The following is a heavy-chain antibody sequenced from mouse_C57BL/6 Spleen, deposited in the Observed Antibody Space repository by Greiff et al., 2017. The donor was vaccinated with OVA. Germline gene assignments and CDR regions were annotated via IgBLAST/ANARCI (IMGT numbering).Heavy chain of an antibody. CDR2: INPNNGGT. Sequence: EVQLQQSGPELVKPGASVKIPCKASGYTFTDYNMDWVKQSHGKSLEWIGDINPNNGGTIYNQKFKGKATLTVDKSSSTAYMELRSLNSEDTAVYDCARTYGSSHWYFDVWGKGTTVTVSS. CDR1: GYTFTDYN. CDR3: ARTYGSSHWYFDV. D-gene: IGHD1-1*01. V-gene: IGHV1-18*01. J-gene: IGHJ1*03.